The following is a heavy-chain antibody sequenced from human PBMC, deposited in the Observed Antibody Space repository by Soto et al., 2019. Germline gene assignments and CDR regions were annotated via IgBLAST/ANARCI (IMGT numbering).Heavy chain of an antibody. CDR2: IYYTGRL. D-gene: IGHD6-19*01. Sequence: SETLSLTCTVSGDSINNGSYYWCWIRQTPGKGLEWIGYIYYTGRLYYNPSLKSRLTISSDTSKNQLSLRLNSVTAADSAVYFCARAMSVHPVAAGTTFPPGFDIWGLETTVTVSS. CDR1: GDSINNGSYY. V-gene: IGHV4-30-4*01. J-gene: IGHJ3*02. CDR3: ARAMSVHPVAAGTTFPPGFDI.